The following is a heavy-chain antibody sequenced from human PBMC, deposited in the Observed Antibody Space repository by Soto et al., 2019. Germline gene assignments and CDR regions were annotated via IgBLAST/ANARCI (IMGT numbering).Heavy chain of an antibody. CDR3: ARSPGGVAPFDY. CDR2: IRNKARSYTT. J-gene: IGHJ4*02. CDR1: GFTFSDHN. D-gene: IGHD3-16*01. Sequence: GGSLRLSCAASGFTFSDHNMDWVRQAPGKGLEWVGRIRNKARSYTTEYAASVKGRFTISRDDSQNSLYLQMNSLKTEDTAVYYCARSPGGVAPFDYWGQGTLVTVSS. V-gene: IGHV3-72*01.